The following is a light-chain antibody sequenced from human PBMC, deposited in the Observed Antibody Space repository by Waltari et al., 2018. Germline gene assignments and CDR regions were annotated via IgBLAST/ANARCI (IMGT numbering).Light chain of an antibody. V-gene: IGLV2-23*02. CDR1: SREFRSYNL. CDR2: EVT. J-gene: IGLJ2*01. CDR3: CSFAGSVTFVV. Sequence: QSALTQPASVSGSPGQSITIFCSGTSREFRSYNLVPWYHQHPGKAPKVLIYEVTKRPSGVSNRFSGSKSGNTASLTISGLQAEDEAEYFCCSFAGSVTFVVFGGGTKVTVL.